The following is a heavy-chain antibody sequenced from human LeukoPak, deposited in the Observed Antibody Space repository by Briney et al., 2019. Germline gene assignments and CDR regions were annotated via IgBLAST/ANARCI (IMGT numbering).Heavy chain of an antibody. CDR2: INSNGAIT. CDR1: GFTFSGYP. V-gene: IGHV3-64*01. CDR3: ARVTNYAYDY. Sequence: GGALRLSCAASGFTFSGYPMHGVRQAAGRGLADVSAINSNGAITYYTNSVKGRFTISRDNSHNTLYLQMGSLRAEDMAVYYCARVTNYAYDYWGQGTLVTVSS. J-gene: IGHJ4*02. D-gene: IGHD3-16*01.